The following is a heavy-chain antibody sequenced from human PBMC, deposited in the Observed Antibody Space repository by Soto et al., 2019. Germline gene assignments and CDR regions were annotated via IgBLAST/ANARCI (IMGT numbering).Heavy chain of an antibody. CDR2: ISYDGSNK. Sequence: GGSLRLSCAASGFTFSSYGMHWVRQAPGKGLEWVAVISYDGSNKYYADSVKGRFTISRDNSKNTMYLQMNSLRAEDTAVYYCAKGITMVRGVMRYMDVWGKGTTVTVSS. V-gene: IGHV3-30*18. CDR1: GFTFSSYG. J-gene: IGHJ6*03. CDR3: AKGITMVRGVMRYMDV. D-gene: IGHD3-10*01.